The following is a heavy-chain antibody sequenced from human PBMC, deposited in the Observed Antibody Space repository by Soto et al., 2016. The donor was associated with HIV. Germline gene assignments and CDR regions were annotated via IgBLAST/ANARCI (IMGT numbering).Heavy chain of an antibody. J-gene: IGHJ3*01. CDR1: GFTFSGSA. D-gene: IGHD6-19*01. Sequence: EVQLVESGGVLVQPGGSLKLSCAVSGFTFSGSAMHWVRQASGKGLEWLGRIRSQSKTYATDYAASVKGRFIIFRDDSNNTSYLQLNSLKTDDTAVYYCIPSPYGSGWDWRHWGQGTQVTVSS. CDR3: IPSPYGSGWDWRH. CDR2: IRSQSKTYAT. V-gene: IGHV3-73*01.